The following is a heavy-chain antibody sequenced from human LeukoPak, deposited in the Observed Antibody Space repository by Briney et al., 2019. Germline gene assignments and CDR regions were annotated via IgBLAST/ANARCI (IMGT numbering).Heavy chain of an antibody. CDR2: IPSDGSIK. CDR3: VKEYHSRGFGAYFDY. CDR1: KFTFSHYG. V-gene: IGHV3-30*18. D-gene: IGHD3-3*01. J-gene: IGHJ4*02. Sequence: GGSLRLSCTASKFTFSHYGMQWVRQAPGKGLEWVAVIPSDGSIKVYADSVKGRFTLSRDNSINTVDLQMNSLRAEDTAVYYCVKEYHSRGFGAYFDYWGQGTLVTVSS.